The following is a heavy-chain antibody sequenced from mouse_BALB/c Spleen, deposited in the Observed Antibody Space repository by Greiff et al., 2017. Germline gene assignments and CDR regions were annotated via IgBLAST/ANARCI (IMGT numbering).Heavy chain of an antibody. V-gene: IGHV5-17*02. D-gene: IGHD2-10*02. CDR2: ISSGSSTI. Sequence: EVQGVESGGGLVQPGGSRKLSCAASGFTFSSFGMHWVRQAPEKGLEWVAYISSGSSTIYYADTVKGRFTISRDNPKNSLFLQMTSLRSEDTAMYYCARMTSYAMDYWGQGTSVTVSS. J-gene: IGHJ4*01. CDR1: GFTFSSFG. CDR3: ARMTSYAMDY.